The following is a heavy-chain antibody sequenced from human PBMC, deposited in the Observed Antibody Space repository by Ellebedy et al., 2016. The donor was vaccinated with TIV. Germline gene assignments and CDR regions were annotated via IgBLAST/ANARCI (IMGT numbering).Heavy chain of an antibody. Sequence: SVKVSCKASGGSFNSHAISWVRQAPRQGLEWMGGITGMFRTVTYAQNFQGRVTITADEFMSTAYMELSSLRSEDTALYYCARGTAYYHQYFDDWGQGTLVTVSS. CDR1: GGSFNSHA. CDR3: ARGTAYYHQYFDD. CDR2: ITGMFRTV. V-gene: IGHV1-69*13. D-gene: IGHD3-10*01. J-gene: IGHJ4*02.